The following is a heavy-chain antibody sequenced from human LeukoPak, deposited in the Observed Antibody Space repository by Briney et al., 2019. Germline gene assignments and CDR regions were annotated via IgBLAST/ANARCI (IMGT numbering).Heavy chain of an antibody. CDR1: GFTFSSYG. CDR2: MRYDGSNK. D-gene: IGHD6-13*01. J-gene: IGHJ6*03. Sequence: GGSLRLSCAASGFTFSSYGMHWVRQAPGKGLEWVAFMRYDGSNKYYADSVKGRFTISRDNSKNTLYLQMNSLRAEDTAVYYCAKEEGSSSLVLSYYYMDVWGKGTTVTVSS. CDR3: AKEEGSSSLVLSYYYMDV. V-gene: IGHV3-30*02.